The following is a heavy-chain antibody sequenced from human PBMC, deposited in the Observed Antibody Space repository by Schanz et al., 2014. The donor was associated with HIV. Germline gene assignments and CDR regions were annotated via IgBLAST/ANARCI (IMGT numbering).Heavy chain of an antibody. Sequence: EVHLVESGGGLVQPGGSLRLSCAASGFTFSDHYMDWVRQAPGKGLGWVGRSKNKANGYITEYTASVTGRFTISRDDSKNSVYLQMNSLNIEDTAVYYCRGYRFYYGVDFWGQGTTVTVS. V-gene: IGHV3-72*01. D-gene: IGHD5-18*01. CDR1: GFTFSDHY. CDR3: RGYRFYYGVDF. J-gene: IGHJ6*02. CDR2: SKNKANGYIT.